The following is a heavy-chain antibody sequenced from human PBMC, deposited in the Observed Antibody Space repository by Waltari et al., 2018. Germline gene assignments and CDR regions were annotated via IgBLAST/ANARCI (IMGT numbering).Heavy chain of an antibody. CDR2: IYPGDPDT. CDR1: GYSFTSYW. J-gene: IGHJ4*02. Sequence: EVQLVQSGAEVKKPGESLKISCKGSGYSFTSYWIGWVRQMPGKGLEWMGIIYPGDPDTRYSPSFQGQVPISADKSISTAYLQWSSLKASDTAMYYCARSRYYYDSSGYSPGNFDYWGQGTLVTVSS. D-gene: IGHD3-22*01. V-gene: IGHV5-51*03. CDR3: ARSRYYYDSSGYSPGNFDY.